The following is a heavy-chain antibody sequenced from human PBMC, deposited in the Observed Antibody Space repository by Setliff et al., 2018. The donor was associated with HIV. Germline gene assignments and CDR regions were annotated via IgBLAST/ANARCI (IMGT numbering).Heavy chain of an antibody. D-gene: IGHD4-4*01. CDR1: GYTFTNYA. V-gene: IGHV1-3*01. J-gene: IGHJ6*02. CDR2: INAGNGDT. Sequence: ASVKVSCKASGYTFTNYAMHWVRQAPGQRLEWMGWINAGNGDTKYSQKFQGRVTFTWDTSASTAYMELSSLGSEDTALYYCARDSGDDYSDYYYYGMDVWGQGTTVTVSS. CDR3: ARDSGDDYSDYYYYGMDV.